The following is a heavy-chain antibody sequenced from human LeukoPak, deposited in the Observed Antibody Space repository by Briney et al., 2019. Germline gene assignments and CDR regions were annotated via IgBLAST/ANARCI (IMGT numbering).Heavy chain of an antibody. J-gene: IGHJ4*02. V-gene: IGHV3-9*01. D-gene: IGHD3-10*01. CDR1: GFTFDDYA. CDR2: INWNSGSI. CDR3: AKDNRRRGLIYYGSGSFDY. Sequence: GGSLRLSCAASGFTFDDYAMHWVRQAPGKGLEWVTGINWNSGSIGYADSVKGRFTISRDNAKNSLYLQMNSLRAEDTALYYCAKDNRRRGLIYYGSGSFDYWGQGTLVTVSS.